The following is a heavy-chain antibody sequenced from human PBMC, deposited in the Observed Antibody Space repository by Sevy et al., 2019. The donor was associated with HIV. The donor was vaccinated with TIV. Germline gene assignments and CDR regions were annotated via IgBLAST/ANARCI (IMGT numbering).Heavy chain of an antibody. CDR2: HRSKAYGGTT. D-gene: IGHD3-22*01. Sequence: GGSLRLSCTASGFTFGDYAMSWFRRAPGKGLEWVGCHRSKAYGGTTEYAASVKGRFTISRDDSKSIAYLQMNSLKTEDTAVYYCTSHIADWYYYDSSGYLAYWGQGTLVTVSS. CDR1: GFTFGDYA. J-gene: IGHJ4*02. V-gene: IGHV3-49*03. CDR3: TSHIADWYYYDSSGYLAY.